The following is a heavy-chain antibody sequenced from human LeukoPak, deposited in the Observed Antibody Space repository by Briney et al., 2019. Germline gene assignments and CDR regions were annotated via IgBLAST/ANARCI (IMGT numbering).Heavy chain of an antibody. J-gene: IGHJ6*03. CDR3: ARELVRYYYYMDV. Sequence: SETLSLTCTVSGGSISSSSYYWGWIRQPPGKGLEWIGSIYYSGSTYYNPSLKSRVTISVDTSKNQFSLKLSSVTAADTAVYYCARELVRYYYYMDVWGKGTTVTVSS. CDR1: GGSISSSSYY. V-gene: IGHV4-39*07. CDR2: IYYSGST.